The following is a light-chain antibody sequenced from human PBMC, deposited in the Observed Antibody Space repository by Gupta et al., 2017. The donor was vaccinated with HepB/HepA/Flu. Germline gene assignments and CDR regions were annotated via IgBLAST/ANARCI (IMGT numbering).Light chain of an antibody. CDR2: GAS. CDR1: ESISGSY. V-gene: IGKV3-20*01. Sequence: DIVLTQSPATLSFSPGERATLPCRASESISGSYLDWYQQKPGQGPRLLIYGASTRATGIPARFSGSGSGTDFTLTISGLEPEDFAVYYCQQYGSSRGLTFGGGTKVDIK. J-gene: IGKJ4*01. CDR3: QQYGSSRGLT.